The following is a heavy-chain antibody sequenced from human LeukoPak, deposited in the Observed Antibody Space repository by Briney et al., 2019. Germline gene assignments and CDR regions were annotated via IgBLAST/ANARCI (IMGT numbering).Heavy chain of an antibody. D-gene: IGHD4-17*01. CDR1: GFTFSSYG. V-gene: IGHV3-49*04. CDR2: IRKKGYGETT. Sequence: GGSLRLSCAASGFTFSSYGMHWVRQAPGKGLEWICFIRKKGYGETTDYAASVRGRFTISRDDAKSIAYLQMNSLKTEDTALYYCSRGLHDYGDSNYYFDQWGRGTLVTVSS. CDR3: SRGLHDYGDSNYYFDQ. J-gene: IGHJ4*02.